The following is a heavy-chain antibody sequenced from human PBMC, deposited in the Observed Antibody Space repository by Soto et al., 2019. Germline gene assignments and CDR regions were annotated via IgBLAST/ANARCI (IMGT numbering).Heavy chain of an antibody. V-gene: IGHV6-1*01. Sequence: PSQTLSLTCAISGDSVSSNSAAWNWIRQSPSRGLEWLGRTYYRSKWYNDYAVSVKSRITINPDTSKNQFSLQLNSVTPEDTAVYYCAMGYGSGSYYKGRYYYCCTDVRGPGTTVTGFS. CDR2: TYYRSKWYN. J-gene: IGHJ6*02. CDR3: AMGYGSGSYYKGRYYYCCTDV. D-gene: IGHD3-10*01. CDR1: GDSVSSNSAA.